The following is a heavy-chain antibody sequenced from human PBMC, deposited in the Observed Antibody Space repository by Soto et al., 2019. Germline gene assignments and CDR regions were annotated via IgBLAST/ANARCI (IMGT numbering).Heavy chain of an antibody. D-gene: IGHD2-15*01. CDR2: IIPIFGTA. CDR3: ARGYCSGGSCYSLRYYYYGMDV. J-gene: IGHJ6*02. V-gene: IGHV1-69*01. CDR1: GGTFSSYA. Sequence: QVQLLQSGAEVKKPGSSVKVSCKASGGTFSSYAISWVRQAPGQGLEWMGGIIPIFGTANYAQKFQGRVTITADESTSTAYMELSSLRSEDTAVYYCARGYCSGGSCYSLRYYYYGMDVWGRGTTVTVSS.